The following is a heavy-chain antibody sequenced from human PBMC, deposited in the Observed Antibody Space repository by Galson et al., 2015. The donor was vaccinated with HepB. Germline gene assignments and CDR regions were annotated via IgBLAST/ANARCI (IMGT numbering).Heavy chain of an antibody. CDR2: ISYDGTNK. J-gene: IGHJ4*02. CDR3: ARFAGGGYSTSWYRSGFDY. D-gene: IGHD6-13*01. Sequence: SLRLSCAASGFIFSSYALHWVRQAPGKGLEWVAYISYDGTNKHYADSVKGRFTISRDNAKNSLYLQLNSLRAEDTAVYFCARFAGGGYSTSWYRSGFDYWGQGTLVIVSS. V-gene: IGHV3-30*04. CDR1: GFIFSSYA.